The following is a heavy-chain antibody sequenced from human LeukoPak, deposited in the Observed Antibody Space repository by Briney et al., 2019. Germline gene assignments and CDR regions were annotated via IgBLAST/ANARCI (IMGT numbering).Heavy chain of an antibody. Sequence: KASETLSLTCTVSGGSISSYYWSWIRQPPGKGLEWIGYIYYSGSTNYNPSLKNRVTISVDTSKNQFSLKLSSVTAADTAVYYCARDQIDSSGYYYSNWFDPWGQGTLVTVSS. J-gene: IGHJ5*02. D-gene: IGHD3-22*01. CDR3: ARDQIDSSGYYYSNWFDP. CDR1: GGSISSYY. V-gene: IGHV4-59*01. CDR2: IYYSGST.